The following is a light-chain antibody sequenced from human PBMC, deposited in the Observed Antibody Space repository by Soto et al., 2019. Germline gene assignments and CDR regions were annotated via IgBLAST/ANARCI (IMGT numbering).Light chain of an antibody. CDR3: QQYSTYRIFT. CDR1: QTISSW. CDR2: KAS. Sequence: DIQMTQSPSTLSASVGDRVTITCRASQTISSWLAWYQQKPGKAPKLLIYKASSLESGVPSRFSGSGSGTEFTLTISGLQPDDFATYYCQQYSTYRIFTFGPGTKVEI. V-gene: IGKV1-5*03. J-gene: IGKJ3*01.